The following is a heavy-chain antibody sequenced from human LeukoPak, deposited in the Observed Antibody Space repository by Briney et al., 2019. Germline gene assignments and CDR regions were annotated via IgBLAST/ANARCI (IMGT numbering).Heavy chain of an antibody. CDR2: IYSGGST. V-gene: IGHV3-66*01. Sequence: GGSLRLSCAASGFTVSSNYMSWVRQAPGKGLEWVSVIYSGGSTYYADSVKGRFTISRDNSKNTLYLQMNSLRAEDTAVYYCARGDYSYYYYYMDVWGKGTTVTISS. D-gene: IGHD2-21*02. CDR1: GFTVSSNY. J-gene: IGHJ6*03. CDR3: ARGDYSYYYYYMDV.